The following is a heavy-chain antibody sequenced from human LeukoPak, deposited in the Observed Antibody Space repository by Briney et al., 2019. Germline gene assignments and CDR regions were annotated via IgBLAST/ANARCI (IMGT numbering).Heavy chain of an antibody. CDR3: ARAGYGDPHFDF. Sequence: PGGSLRLSCAASGFTFSSYGMHWVRQAPGKGLEWVAAIWYDGSNKYYGDSVKGRFTISRDNSKNTLYLQMNSLRAEDTAAYYRARAGYGDPHFDFWGQGTLVTVSS. CDR2: IWYDGSNK. D-gene: IGHD4-17*01. J-gene: IGHJ4*02. V-gene: IGHV3-33*01. CDR1: GFTFSSYG.